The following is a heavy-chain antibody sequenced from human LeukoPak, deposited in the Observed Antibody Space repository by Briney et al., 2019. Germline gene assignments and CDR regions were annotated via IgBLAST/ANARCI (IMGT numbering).Heavy chain of an antibody. CDR2: IYHTGST. CDR3: ARVDDYNCLDY. D-gene: IGHD5-24*01. J-gene: IGHJ4*02. Sequence: KPSETLSLTCTVSRGSIRNYYWSWIRQPPGKGLEWIGYIYHTGSTNYTPSLKSRVTISVDTSKNQFSLNLSSVTAADTAVYYCARVDDYNCLDYWGQGTLVTVSS. CDR1: RGSIRNYY. V-gene: IGHV4-59*03.